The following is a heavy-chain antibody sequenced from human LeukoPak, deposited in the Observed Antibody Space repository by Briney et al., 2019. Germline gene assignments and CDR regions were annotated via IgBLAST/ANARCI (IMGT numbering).Heavy chain of an antibody. J-gene: IGHJ3*02. Sequence: TGGSLRLSCAASGFTFTGYAMNWVRQAPGKGLEWVSGISGSGGSTYYAGSVKGRFTISRDNSKNTLYLQMNSLRAEDTAVYYCARDPNGDYIGAFDMWGPGTMVTVSS. D-gene: IGHD4-17*01. CDR1: GFTFTGYA. CDR2: ISGSGGST. V-gene: IGHV3-23*01. CDR3: ARDPNGDYIGAFDM.